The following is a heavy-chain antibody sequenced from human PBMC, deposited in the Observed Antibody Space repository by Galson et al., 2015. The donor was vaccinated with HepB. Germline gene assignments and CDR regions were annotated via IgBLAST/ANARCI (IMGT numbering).Heavy chain of an antibody. Sequence: SLRLSCVASGLTLETYDISWVRQAPGRGLQWVSAISENDISTHYADSVKGQFTISRQKSKNMVFLQMNRLKVEDTAVYYCAKGSPTSFYHYYMDVWGKGTTFTVSS. CDR2: ISENDIST. D-gene: IGHD2/OR15-2a*01. J-gene: IGHJ6*03. CDR1: GLTLETYD. V-gene: IGHV3-23*01. CDR3: AKGSPTSFYHYYMDV.